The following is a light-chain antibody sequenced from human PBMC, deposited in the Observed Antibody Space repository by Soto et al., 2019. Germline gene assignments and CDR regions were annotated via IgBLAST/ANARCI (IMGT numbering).Light chain of an antibody. Sequence: EIVMTQSSATLSVSPGERATLSCRASQNIYFNLAWYQQKPGQAPRLLIYGASTRATGFPARFSGSGSGTEFTLTISSLQSEDFAVYYCQQYEDWPLTFGGGTKVEIK. V-gene: IGKV3-15*01. CDR1: QNIYFN. CDR2: GAS. CDR3: QQYEDWPLT. J-gene: IGKJ4*01.